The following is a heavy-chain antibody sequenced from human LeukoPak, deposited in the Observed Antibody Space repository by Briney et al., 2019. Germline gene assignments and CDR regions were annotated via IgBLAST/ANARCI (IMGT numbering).Heavy chain of an antibody. V-gene: IGHV3-48*01. CDR2: ISGGGTPI. D-gene: IGHD6-13*01. CDR3: ARDFRSSSWYIGDY. J-gene: IGHJ4*02. CDR1: GFTFSSYS. Sequence: GGSLRLSCAASGFTFSSYSMNWVRQAPGKGLEWVSYISGGGTPIYYADSVKGRSTISRDNVKNSLYLQMNSLRAEDTAVYYCARDFRSSSWYIGDYWGQGALVTVSS.